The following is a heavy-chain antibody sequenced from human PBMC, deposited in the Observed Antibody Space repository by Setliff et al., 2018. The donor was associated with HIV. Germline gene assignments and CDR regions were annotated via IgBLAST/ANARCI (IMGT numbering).Heavy chain of an antibody. CDR1: GYSISSGYY. Sequence: PSETLSLTCTVSGYSISSGYYWGWIRQPPGKGLEWIGSIYHSGSTYYNPSLKSRVAISVDTSKNQFSLKLSSVTAADTAVYYCARAMRGVVVTNMYYYYGMDVWGQGTTGTVS. J-gene: IGHJ6*02. D-gene: IGHD2-21*02. CDR2: IYHSGST. CDR3: ARAMRGVVVTNMYYYYGMDV. V-gene: IGHV4-38-2*02.